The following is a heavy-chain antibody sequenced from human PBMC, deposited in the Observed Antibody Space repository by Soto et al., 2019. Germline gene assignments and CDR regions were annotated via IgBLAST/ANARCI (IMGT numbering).Heavy chain of an antibody. CDR3: AHRDSTGTTTYFDS. J-gene: IGHJ4*02. CDR1: GFSFTTTRMG. CDR2: IYWDGES. Sequence: QITLKEAGPTLVKPTETLTLTCTFSGFSFTTTRMGVGWTRQPPGKALEWLAIIYWDGESRYNPLLRRRLTLTEDTSKNQVVLTMTNMDPKATAPYSCAHRDSTGTTTYFDSWGQGIPVTVAS. V-gene: IGHV2-5*02. D-gene: IGHD1-1*01.